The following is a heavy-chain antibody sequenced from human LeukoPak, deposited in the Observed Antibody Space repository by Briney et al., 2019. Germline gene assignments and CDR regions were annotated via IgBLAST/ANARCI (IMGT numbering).Heavy chain of an antibody. J-gene: IGHJ4*02. D-gene: IGHD1-26*01. CDR1: GFTFSSYA. V-gene: IGHV3-23*01. CDR2: ISGSGGST. Sequence: GGSLRLSCAASGFTFSSYAMSWVRQAPGKGLEWVSAISGSGGSTYYADSAKGRFTISRDNSKNTLYLQMNSLRAEDTAVYYCAIDSWELRGYWGQGTLVTVSS. CDR3: AIDSWELRGY.